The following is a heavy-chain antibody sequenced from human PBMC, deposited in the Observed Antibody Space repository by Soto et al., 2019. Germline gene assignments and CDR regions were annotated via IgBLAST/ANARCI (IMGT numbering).Heavy chain of an antibody. CDR2: IYYSGST. CDR1: GGSISSYY. D-gene: IGHD3-3*01. CDR3: ARDRDLYYFDY. J-gene: IGHJ4*02. V-gene: IGHV4-59*01. Sequence: SETLSLTCTVSGGSISSYYWSWIRQPPGKGLEWIGYIYYSGSTNYNPSLKSRVTISVDTSKNQFSLKLSSVTAADTAVYYCARDRDLYYFDYWGQGTLVTVSS.